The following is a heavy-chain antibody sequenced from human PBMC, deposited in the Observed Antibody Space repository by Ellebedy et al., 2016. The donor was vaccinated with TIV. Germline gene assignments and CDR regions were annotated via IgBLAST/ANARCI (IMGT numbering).Heavy chain of an antibody. V-gene: IGHV3-30-3*01. Sequence: GESLKISCAASGFTFRSYAMHWVRQAPGKGLEWVAVISYDGSNKYYADSVKGRFTISRDNSKNTLYLQMNSLRAEDTAVYYCAREGVGETPSFDYWGQGTLVTVSS. D-gene: IGHD3-16*01. J-gene: IGHJ4*02. CDR2: ISYDGSNK. CDR3: AREGVGETPSFDY. CDR1: GFTFRSYA.